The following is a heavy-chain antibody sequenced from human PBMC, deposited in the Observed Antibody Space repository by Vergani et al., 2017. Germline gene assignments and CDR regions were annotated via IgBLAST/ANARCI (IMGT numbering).Heavy chain of an antibody. J-gene: IGHJ6*02. CDR1: GGSISSSSYY. CDR2: IYYSGST. Sequence: QLQLQESGPGLVKPSETLSLTCTVSGGSISSSSYYWGWIRQPPGKGLEWIGYIYYSGSTYYNPSLKSRVTISVDTSKNQFSLKLSAVTAADTAVYYCARDARGSYYYYYGMDVWGQGTTVTVSS. D-gene: IGHD1-26*01. CDR3: ARDARGSYYYYYGMDV. V-gene: IGHV4-39*07.